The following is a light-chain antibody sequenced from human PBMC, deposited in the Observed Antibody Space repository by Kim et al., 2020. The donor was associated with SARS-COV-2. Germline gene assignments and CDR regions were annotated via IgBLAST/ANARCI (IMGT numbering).Light chain of an antibody. V-gene: IGLV3-21*04. CDR1: NIGSKS. J-gene: IGLJ2*01. CDR2: YDS. CDR3: QAWDTKMV. Sequence: SYELTQPPSVSVAPGKTARITCGGNNIGSKSVHWYQQKPGQAPVLVIYYDSDRPSGIPERFSGSNSGNTATLTISRVEAGDEADYYCQAWDTKMVFGGGT.